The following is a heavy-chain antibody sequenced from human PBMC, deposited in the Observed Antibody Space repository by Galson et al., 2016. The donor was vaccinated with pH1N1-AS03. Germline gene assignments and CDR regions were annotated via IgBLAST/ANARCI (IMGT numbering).Heavy chain of an antibody. CDR3: AKDPASGEAWDILGALNWFDP. D-gene: IGHD1-26*01. CDR2: ISYDGSNK. J-gene: IGHJ5*02. Sequence: SLRLSCAASGFTLSDYYMSWIRQAPGKGLEWVAVISYDGSNKYYADSVKGRFTISRDNSKNALYLQMNSLRAEDTAVYYCAKDPASGEAWDILGALNWFDPWGQGALVTVSS. CDR1: GFTLSDYY. V-gene: IGHV3-30*18.